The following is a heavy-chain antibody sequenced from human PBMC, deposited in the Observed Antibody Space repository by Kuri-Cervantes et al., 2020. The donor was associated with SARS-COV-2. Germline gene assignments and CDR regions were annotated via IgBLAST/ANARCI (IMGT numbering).Heavy chain of an antibody. Sequence: ASVKVSCKASGYTFTGYYMHWVRQAPGQGLEWMGWINPNSGGTNYAQKFQGRVTMTRDTSTSTVYMELSSLRSEDTAVYYCARGYYEGITGKYYFDYWGQGTLVTVSS. CDR3: ARGYYEGITGKYYFDY. D-gene: IGHD1-20*01. CDR1: GYTFTGYY. V-gene: IGHV1-2*02. CDR2: INPNSGGT. J-gene: IGHJ4*02.